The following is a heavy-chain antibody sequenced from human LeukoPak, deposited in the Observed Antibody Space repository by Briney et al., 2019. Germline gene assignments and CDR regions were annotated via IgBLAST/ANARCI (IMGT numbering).Heavy chain of an antibody. D-gene: IGHD6-19*01. J-gene: IGHJ3*02. CDR2: IGGSGGST. Sequence: PGGSLRLSCAASGFTFSSYAMSWVRQAPGKGLEWVSAIGGSGGSTYYADSVKGRFTISRDNSKNTLYLQMNSLRAEDTAVYYCAKVRRSSGWYRGAFDIWGQGTMVTVSS. CDR3: AKVRRSSGWYRGAFDI. CDR1: GFTFSSYA. V-gene: IGHV3-23*01.